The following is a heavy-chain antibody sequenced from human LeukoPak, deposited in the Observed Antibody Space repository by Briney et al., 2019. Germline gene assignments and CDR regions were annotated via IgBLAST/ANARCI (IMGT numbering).Heavy chain of an antibody. CDR3: AKDRGGYCSSTSCYVLDY. V-gene: IGHV3-30*02. CDR1: GFSFSSYG. D-gene: IGHD2-2*01. Sequence: GALSLSCAASGFSFSSYGMHWVRQAPGKGLEWVAFIWYDVTYEYYADSVKGRFTISRDNSKNTLYLQMNSLRAEDTAVYYCAKDRGGYCSSTSCYVLDYWGQGTLVTVSS. CDR2: IWYDVTYE. J-gene: IGHJ4*02.